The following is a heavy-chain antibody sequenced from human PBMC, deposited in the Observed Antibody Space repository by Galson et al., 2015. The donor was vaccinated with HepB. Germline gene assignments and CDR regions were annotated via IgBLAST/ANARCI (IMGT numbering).Heavy chain of an antibody. CDR2: INPSGGST. J-gene: IGHJ3*02. CDR1: GFTFTKYF. D-gene: IGHD2/OR15-2a*01. CDR3: AKTFVYEDAFDI. V-gene: IGHV1-46*04. Sequence: SVKVSCKASGFTFTKYFFHWVRQAPGQGLEWMGIINPSGGSTTYAQKLQTRVTITTDLSTSTVYMELRSLRSEDTAVYYCAKTFVYEDAFDIWGQGTMATVSS.